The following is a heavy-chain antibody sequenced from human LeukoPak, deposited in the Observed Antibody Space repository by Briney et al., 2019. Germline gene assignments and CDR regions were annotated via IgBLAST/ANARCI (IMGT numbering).Heavy chain of an antibody. Sequence: GGSLRLSCVASGFTFSSYAMNWVRQAPGKGLEWVSGISGSGGSTNYADSVKGRFTISRDNSKNTLYLQMNSLRAEDTAVYYCARADYYYDSSGYYYYYGMDVWGQGTTVTVSS. CDR1: GFTFSSYA. CDR2: ISGSGGST. D-gene: IGHD3-22*01. CDR3: ARADYYYDSSGYYYYYGMDV. V-gene: IGHV3-23*01. J-gene: IGHJ6*02.